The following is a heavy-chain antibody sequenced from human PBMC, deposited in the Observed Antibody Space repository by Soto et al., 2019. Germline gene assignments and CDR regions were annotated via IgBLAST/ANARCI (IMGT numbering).Heavy chain of an antibody. J-gene: IGHJ6*02. Sequence: ASVKVSCKASGYTFTGYYMHWVRQAPGQGLEWKGWINPNSGGTNYAQKFQGWVTMTRDTSISTAYMELSRLRSDDTAVYYCARYGCSGGSCYPGNYYYYGMDVWGQGTTVTVSS. D-gene: IGHD2-15*01. CDR1: GYTFTGYY. CDR3: ARYGCSGGSCYPGNYYYYGMDV. CDR2: INPNSGGT. V-gene: IGHV1-2*04.